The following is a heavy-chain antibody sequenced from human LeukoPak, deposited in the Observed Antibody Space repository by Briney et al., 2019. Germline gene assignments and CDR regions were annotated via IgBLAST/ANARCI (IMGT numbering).Heavy chain of an antibody. CDR2: IYTGGNT. J-gene: IGHJ4*02. V-gene: IGHV3-53*01. Sequence: GGSLRLSCAASGFTVDSNYLSWVRQAPGKGLEWVSTIYTGGNTYYAASVKGRFTISRDFSKNTVFLHVNSLRAEDTAMYYCARGDDSGYYDYFDYWGQGALVTVSS. CDR1: GFTVDSNY. D-gene: IGHD3-22*01. CDR3: ARGDDSGYYDYFDY.